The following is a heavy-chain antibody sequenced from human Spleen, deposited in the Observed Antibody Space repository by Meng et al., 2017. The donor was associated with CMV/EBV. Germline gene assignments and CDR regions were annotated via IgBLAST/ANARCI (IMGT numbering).Heavy chain of an antibody. J-gene: IGHJ4*02. CDR1: GYIFTKFA. D-gene: IGHD6-19*01. CDR2: ISTYNGNT. V-gene: IGHV1-18*01. Sequence: ASVKVSCKASGYIFTKFAVTWVRQAPGQGLEWMGWISTYNGNTKFAQSLQGRVTLTTDPSTNIAYMDLRSLRSDDTAVYYCTRDRGAVSGIDFWGQGTLVTVSS. CDR3: TRDRGAVSGIDF.